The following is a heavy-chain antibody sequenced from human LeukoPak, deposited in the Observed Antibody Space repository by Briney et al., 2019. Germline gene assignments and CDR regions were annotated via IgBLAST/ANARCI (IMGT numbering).Heavy chain of an antibody. CDR1: GGSISGYY. CDR2: IAYSGST. D-gene: IGHD2-15*01. V-gene: IGHV4-59*08. Sequence: YPSETLSLTCSVSGGSISGYYWSWVRQPPGKGLEWVGYIAYSGSTYYNPSLKSRVTISVDTPKNQFSLGLSSVTAADTAVYYCLRHTAATTLDYWGQGTLVTVSS. J-gene: IGHJ4*02. CDR3: LRHTAATTLDY.